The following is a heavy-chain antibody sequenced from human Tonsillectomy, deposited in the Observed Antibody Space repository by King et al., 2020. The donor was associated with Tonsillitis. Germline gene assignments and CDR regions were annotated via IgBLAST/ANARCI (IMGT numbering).Heavy chain of an antibody. CDR1: SGSMSDYY. CDR3: ARAPAPLYYDSSDYSGPYWYFDL. CDR2: IYYSGTT. Sequence: QLQESGPGLVKPSETLSLTCTVSSGSMSDYYWSWIRQPPGKGLEWIGYIYYSGTTRYNASLKSRVTMSVDTSKNQFSLKLSSVTAADTAVYYCARAPAPLYYDSSDYSGPYWYFDLWGRGTLVTVSS. D-gene: IGHD3-22*01. J-gene: IGHJ2*01. V-gene: IGHV4-59*01.